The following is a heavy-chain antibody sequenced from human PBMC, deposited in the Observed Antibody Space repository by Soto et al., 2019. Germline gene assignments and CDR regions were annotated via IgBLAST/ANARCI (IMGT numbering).Heavy chain of an antibody. V-gene: IGHV3-23*01. J-gene: IGHJ4*02. Sequence: EVQLLESGGGLVRPGGSLRLSCAGSVFTFSTYAMTWVRQAPGKGLEWVSTISVGGGITKYADSVKGRFTISRDNSKNTLYLQMNSLRDEDTAIYYCAKDPNGDYIGAFDSWGQGTLVTVSS. CDR3: AKDPNGDYIGAFDS. D-gene: IGHD4-17*01. CDR1: VFTFSTYA. CDR2: ISVGGGIT.